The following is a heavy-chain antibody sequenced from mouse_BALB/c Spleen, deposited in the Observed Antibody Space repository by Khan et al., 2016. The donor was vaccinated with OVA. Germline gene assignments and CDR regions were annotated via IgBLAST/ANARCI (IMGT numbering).Heavy chain of an antibody. CDR3: ARTARIKY. CDR2: ISYSGST. J-gene: IGHJ2*01. D-gene: IGHD1-2*01. CDR1: GYSITSGYG. V-gene: IGHV3-2*02. Sequence: EVKLLESGPGLVKPSQSLYLTCTVTGYSITSGYGWNWIRQFPGNKLEWMGYISYSGSTNYNPSFKSRISMTRDPSKNQFFLQLNSVTTEDTATYYCARTARIKYWGQGTTLTVSS.